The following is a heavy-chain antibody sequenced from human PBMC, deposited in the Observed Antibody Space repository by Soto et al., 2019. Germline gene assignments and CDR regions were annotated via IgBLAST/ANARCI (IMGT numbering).Heavy chain of an antibody. Sequence: EVQLLESGGGLVQPGGSLRLSCAASGFTFSSYSMSWVRQAPGKGLEWVSYISSSGSTIYYADSVKGRFTISRDNAKNSLYLQMNSLRAEDTAVYYCARAGKYSSSSNWFDPWGQGTLVTVSS. D-gene: IGHD6-13*01. J-gene: IGHJ5*02. CDR3: ARAGKYSSSSNWFDP. CDR1: GFTFSSYS. V-gene: IGHV3-48*04. CDR2: ISSSGSTI.